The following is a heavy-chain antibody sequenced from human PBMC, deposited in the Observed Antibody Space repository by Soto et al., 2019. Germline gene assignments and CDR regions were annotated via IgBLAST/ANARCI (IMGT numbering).Heavy chain of an antibody. J-gene: IGHJ4*02. CDR1: GFTFSNAW. CDR2: IKSKADGGTI. CDR3: TTYLTIFGDFQGY. V-gene: IGHV3-15*01. Sequence: GPLRLAGATSGFTFSNAWMTWVRQAPGKGLEWVGRIKSKADGGTIDYAASVKGRLTISRDDSENTLFLQMNSLRTEDTAVYYCTTYLTIFGDFQGYWGQGTVVTVSS. D-gene: IGHD3-3*01.